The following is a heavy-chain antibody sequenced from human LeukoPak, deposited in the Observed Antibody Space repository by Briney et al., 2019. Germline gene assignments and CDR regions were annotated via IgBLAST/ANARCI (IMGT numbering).Heavy chain of an antibody. Sequence: SVKVSCKASGGTFSSYAISWVRQAPGQGLEWMGRIIPIFGIANYAQKFQGRVTITADKSTSTAYMELSSLRSEDTAVYYRARGGVATIEDYGDYETVSSFDPWGQGTLVTVSS. V-gene: IGHV1-69*04. CDR3: ARGGVATIEDYGDYETVSSFDP. J-gene: IGHJ5*02. CDR1: GGTFSSYA. CDR2: IIPIFGIA. D-gene: IGHD4-17*01.